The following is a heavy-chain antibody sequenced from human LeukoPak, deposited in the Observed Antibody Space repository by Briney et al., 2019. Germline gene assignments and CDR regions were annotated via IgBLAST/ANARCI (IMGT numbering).Heavy chain of an antibody. CDR1: GGSISSYY. V-gene: IGHV4-59*01. CDR3: ARGRSMGLRLGELSFIDY. Sequence: SETLSLTXTVSGGSISSYYWSWIRQAPGKGLEWIGYIYYSGSTNYNPSLKSRVTISVDTSKNQFSLKLSSVTAADTAVYYCARGRSMGLRLGELSFIDYWGQGTLVTVSS. D-gene: IGHD3-16*02. CDR2: IYYSGST. J-gene: IGHJ4*02.